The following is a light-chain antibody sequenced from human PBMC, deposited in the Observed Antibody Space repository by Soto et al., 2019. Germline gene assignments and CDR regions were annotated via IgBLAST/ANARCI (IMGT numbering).Light chain of an antibody. J-gene: IGLJ3*02. Sequence: QSVLTQPPSASGSPGQSVTISCTGTSSDVGGYNYVSWYQQHPGKAPKLMIYEVSKRPSGVPDRCSGSKSGNTASLTVSGRQAEDEADYYCSSYAGSNNFVFGGGTKVTVL. CDR1: SSDVGGYNY. CDR2: EVS. CDR3: SSYAGSNNFV. V-gene: IGLV2-8*01.